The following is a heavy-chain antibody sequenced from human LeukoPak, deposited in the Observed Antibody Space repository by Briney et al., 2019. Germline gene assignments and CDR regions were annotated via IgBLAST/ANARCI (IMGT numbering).Heavy chain of an antibody. V-gene: IGHV3-30*18. J-gene: IGHJ5*02. D-gene: IGHD3-10*01. CDR3: AKEGTPQVSTWYDL. CDR2: ISYVGGTQ. CDR1: GVTLSPYG. Sequence: PGMSLRLSCAASGVTLSPYGMHWVRPAPGKGVEWVAVISYVGGTQHYADSVKGRFIISRDNPRNTLYLQMNILRTEDTAVYYCAKEGTPQVSTWYDLWGQGTQVIVSS.